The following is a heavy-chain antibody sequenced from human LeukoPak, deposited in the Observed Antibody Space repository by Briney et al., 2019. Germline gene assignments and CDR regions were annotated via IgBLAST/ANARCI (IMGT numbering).Heavy chain of an antibody. J-gene: IGHJ3*02. Sequence: SETLSLTCTVSGGSISSYYWIWIRQPPGKGLEWIGYIYYSGSTNYNPSLKSRVTISVDTSKNQFSLKLSSVTAADTAVYYCAREYYYDSSGDAFDIWGQGTMVTVSS. D-gene: IGHD3-22*01. CDR3: AREYYYDSSGDAFDI. CDR2: IYYSGST. V-gene: IGHV4-59*01. CDR1: GGSISSYY.